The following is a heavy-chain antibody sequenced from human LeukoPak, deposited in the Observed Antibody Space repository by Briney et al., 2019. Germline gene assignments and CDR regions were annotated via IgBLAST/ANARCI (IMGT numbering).Heavy chain of an antibody. V-gene: IGHV1-69*04. D-gene: IGHD2-2*01. Sequence: SVKVSCKASGGTFSSYAISWVRQAPGQGLEWMGRIIPILGIANYAQKFQGRVTITADKSTSTAYMELSSPRSEDTAVYYCARDEVVPAIWFDPWGQGTLVTVSS. CDR3: ARDEVVPAIWFDP. CDR2: IIPILGIA. J-gene: IGHJ5*02. CDR1: GGTFSSYA.